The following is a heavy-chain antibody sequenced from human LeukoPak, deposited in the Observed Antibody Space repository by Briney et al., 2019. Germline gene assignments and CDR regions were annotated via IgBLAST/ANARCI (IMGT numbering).Heavy chain of an antibody. V-gene: IGHV3-30*18. CDR3: AKDSHHI. CDR2: ISYDGSNK. J-gene: IGHJ3*02. Sequence: GGSLSLSCAASGFTFSSYGMHWVRQAPGKGLEWVAVISYDGSNKYYADSVKGRFTISRDNSKNTLYLQMNSLRAEDTAVYYCAKDSHHIWGQGTMVTVSS. CDR1: GFTFSSYG.